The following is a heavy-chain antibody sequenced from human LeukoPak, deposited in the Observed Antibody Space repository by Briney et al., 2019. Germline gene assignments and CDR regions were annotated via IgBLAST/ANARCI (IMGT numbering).Heavy chain of an antibody. CDR3: ARRFWSGYYLDY. CDR2: IYYSGIT. Sequence: IGSIYYSGITYYNPSLKSRVTISVDTSKNQFSLKLSSVTAADTAVYYCARRFWSGYYLDYWGQGTLVTVSS. V-gene: IGHV4-39*01. D-gene: IGHD3-3*01. J-gene: IGHJ4*02.